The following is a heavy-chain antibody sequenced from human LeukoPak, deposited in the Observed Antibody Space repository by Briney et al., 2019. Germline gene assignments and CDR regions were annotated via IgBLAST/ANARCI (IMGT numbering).Heavy chain of an antibody. CDR3: ARDSTMVVTGGAFDI. Sequence: SETLSLTCTVSGGSISSGSYYWSWIRQPAGKGLEWIGRIYTSGSTNYNPSLKSRVTISVDTSKNQFSLKLSSVTAADTAVYYCARDSTMVVTGGAFDIWGQGTMVTVSS. D-gene: IGHD4-23*01. CDR2: IYTSGST. V-gene: IGHV4-61*02. CDR1: GGSISSGSYY. J-gene: IGHJ3*02.